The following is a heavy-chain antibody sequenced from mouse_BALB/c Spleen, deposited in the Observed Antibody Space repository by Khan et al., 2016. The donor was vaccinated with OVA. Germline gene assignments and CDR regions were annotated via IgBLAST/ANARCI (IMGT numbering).Heavy chain of an antibody. Sequence: EVQLQESGPGLVKPSQSLSLTCTVTGYSITSDYAWNWIRQFPGNKLEWMGYIKYSGTTSYNPSLKSRISITRDKSKNKFFLQLNSVTTEDTANSYWARSWTISTVVGTDFDFWGQGTTLTVSS. D-gene: IGHD1-1*01. J-gene: IGHJ2*01. V-gene: IGHV3-2*02. CDR3: ARSWTISTVVGTDFDF. CDR1: GYSITSDYA. CDR2: IKYSGTT.